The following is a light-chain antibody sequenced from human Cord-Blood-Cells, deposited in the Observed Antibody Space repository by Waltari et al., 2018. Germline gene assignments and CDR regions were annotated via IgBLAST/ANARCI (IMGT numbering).Light chain of an antibody. CDR1: QRIASS. CDR2: YAS. Sequence: EIVLTQSPDFKSVTPKEQVTITCRASQRIASSFHWYQQKPDHSPKLLIKYASQSFSGVPSRFSGSGSGTDFTLTINSLEAEDAATYYCHQSSSLPFTFGPGTKVDIK. V-gene: IGKV6-21*01. J-gene: IGKJ3*01. CDR3: HQSSSLPFT.